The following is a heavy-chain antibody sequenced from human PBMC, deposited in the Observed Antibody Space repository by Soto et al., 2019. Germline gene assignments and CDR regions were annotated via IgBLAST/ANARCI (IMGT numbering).Heavy chain of an antibody. CDR1: GCTLSSYG. CDR2: IWYDGSNN. D-gene: IGHD4-17*01. J-gene: IGHJ6*03. V-gene: IGHV3-33*01. Sequence: PGGSLRLSCAAPGCTLSSYGMHWVRQAPGKGLEWVAVIWYDGSNNYYADSVKGRFTISRDNSKNTLYLQMNSLRAEDTAVYYCAREDYGDTPGYYYYYMDVWGKGTTVTVSS. CDR3: AREDYGDTPGYYYYYMDV.